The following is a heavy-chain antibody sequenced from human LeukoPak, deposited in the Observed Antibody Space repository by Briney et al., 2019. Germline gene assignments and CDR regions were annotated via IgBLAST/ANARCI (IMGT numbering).Heavy chain of an antibody. CDR1: GSTFSSYA. J-gene: IGHJ4*02. CDR3: AKDLEGYGSGSFDY. D-gene: IGHD3-10*01. V-gene: IGHV3-23*01. CDR2: ISGSGGST. Sequence: PGGSLRLSCAASGSTFSSYAMSWVRQAPGKGLEWVSAISGSGGSTYYADSVKGRFTISRDNSKNTLYLQMNSLRAEDTAVYYCAKDLEGYGSGSFDYWGQGTLVTVSS.